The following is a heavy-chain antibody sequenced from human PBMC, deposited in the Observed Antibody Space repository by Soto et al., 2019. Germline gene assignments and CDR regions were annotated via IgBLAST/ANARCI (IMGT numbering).Heavy chain of an antibody. J-gene: IGHJ4*02. CDR1: GFTFSSYA. V-gene: IGHV3-23*01. Sequence: PGGSLRLSCAASGFTFSSYAMSWVRQAPGKGLEWVSAISGSGGSTYYADSVKGRFTISRDNSKNTLYLQMNSLRAEDTAVYYCAKVKAETYYYDSSGYYYAFFDYWGQGTLVTVPS. D-gene: IGHD3-22*01. CDR2: ISGSGGST. CDR3: AKVKAETYYYDSSGYYYAFFDY.